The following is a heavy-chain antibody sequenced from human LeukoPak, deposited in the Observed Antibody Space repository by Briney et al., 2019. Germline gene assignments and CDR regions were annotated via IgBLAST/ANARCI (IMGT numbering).Heavy chain of an antibody. Sequence: SVKVSCKASGGTFSSYAISWVRQAPGQGLEWMGGIIPIFGTANYAQKFQGRVTITADRSTSTAYMELSSLRSEDTAVYYCAVQPRITMVWGVIIDGYWFDPWGQGTLVTVSS. D-gene: IGHD3-10*01. V-gene: IGHV1-69*06. CDR3: AVQPRITMVWGVIIDGYWFDP. CDR1: GGTFSSYA. CDR2: IIPIFGTA. J-gene: IGHJ5*02.